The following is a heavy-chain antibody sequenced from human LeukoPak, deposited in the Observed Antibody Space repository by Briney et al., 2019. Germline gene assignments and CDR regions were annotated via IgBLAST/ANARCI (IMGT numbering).Heavy chain of an antibody. V-gene: IGHV4-59*01. Sequence: SETLSLTCTVSGGSISSYYWSWIRQPPGKGLEWIGYIYYSGSTNYNPSLKSRVTISVDTSKNQFSLKLSSATAADTAVYYCARTGKYSSGWYVPSTPFDYWGQGTLVTVSS. D-gene: IGHD6-19*01. CDR2: IYYSGST. CDR3: ARTGKYSSGWYVPSTPFDY. CDR1: GGSISSYY. J-gene: IGHJ4*02.